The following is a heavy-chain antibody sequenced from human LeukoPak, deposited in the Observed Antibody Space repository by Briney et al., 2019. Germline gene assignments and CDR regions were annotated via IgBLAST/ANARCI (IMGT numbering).Heavy chain of an antibody. D-gene: IGHD6-19*01. CDR2: ISGSGGTT. V-gene: IGHV3-23*01. J-gene: IGHJ4*02. Sequence: GGSLRLSCAASGFTFSSYAMTWVRQAPGKGLEWVSVISGSGGTTYYADSVKGRFTISRDNSKNTLYLQMNSLRAEDTAVYYCAKGRVWSSGWQNFDYWGQGTLVTVSS. CDR1: GFTFSSYA. CDR3: AKGRVWSSGWQNFDY.